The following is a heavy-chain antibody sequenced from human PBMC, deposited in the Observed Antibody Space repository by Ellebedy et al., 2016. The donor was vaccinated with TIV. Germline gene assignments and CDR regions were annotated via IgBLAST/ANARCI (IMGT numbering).Heavy chain of an antibody. CDR1: GGTFSSYA. Sequence: AASVKVSCKASGGTFSSYAISWVRQAPGQGLEWMGRIIPILGIANYAQKFQGRVTITADKSTSTAYMELSSLRSEDTAVYYCARCGSYSGTFKGPFDFWGQGVLVTVSS. J-gene: IGHJ4*02. CDR2: IIPILGIA. CDR3: ARCGSYSGTFKGPFDF. V-gene: IGHV1-69*04. D-gene: IGHD5-12*01.